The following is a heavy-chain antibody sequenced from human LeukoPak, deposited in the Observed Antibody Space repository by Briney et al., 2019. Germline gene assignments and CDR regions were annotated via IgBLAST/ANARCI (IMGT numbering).Heavy chain of an antibody. CDR1: EGTFSSYA. J-gene: IGHJ6*02. CDR3: AVHYSSSWNGMDV. CDR2: IIPILGIA. D-gene: IGHD6-13*01. Sequence: GAPVKVSCKASEGTFSSYAISWVRQAPGQGLEWMGRIIPILGIANYAQKFQGRVTITADKSTSTAYMELSSLRSEDTAVYYCAVHYSSSWNGMDVWGQGTTVTVSS. V-gene: IGHV1-69*04.